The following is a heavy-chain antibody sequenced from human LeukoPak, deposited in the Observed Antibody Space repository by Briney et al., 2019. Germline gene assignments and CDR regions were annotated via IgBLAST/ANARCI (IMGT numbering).Heavy chain of an antibody. V-gene: IGHV3-15*01. D-gene: IGHD6-19*01. CDR2: INSKADSGTT. J-gene: IGHJ4*02. Sequence: GGSLRLSCAASGFTFTNTWMSWVRQAPGKGLEWIGGINSKADSGTTDYAEPVKGRLTITTNNSQNILYISMSSVNTAATAGDYCTTEVAGPYYFDSWGEGTLVTVSS. CDR1: GFTFTNTW. CDR3: TTEVAGPYYFDS.